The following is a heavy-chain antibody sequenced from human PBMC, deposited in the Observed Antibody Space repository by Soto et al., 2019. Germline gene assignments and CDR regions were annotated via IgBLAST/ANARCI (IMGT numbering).Heavy chain of an antibody. Sequence: EVQLVVSGGGLVQPGGSLRLSCAASGFTVSSNFMSWVRQAPGKGLEWVSIIYSDGSTYYADSVKGRFTISRDNSKNTLYLQMNSLRADDTAVYYCASRRNPYGATDDWGQGTLVTVSS. V-gene: IGHV3-66*01. CDR3: ASRRNPYGATDD. J-gene: IGHJ4*02. CDR2: IYSDGST. CDR1: GFTVSSNF. D-gene: IGHD4-17*01.